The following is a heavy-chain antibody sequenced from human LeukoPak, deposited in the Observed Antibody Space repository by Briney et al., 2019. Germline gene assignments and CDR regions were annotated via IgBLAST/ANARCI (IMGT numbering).Heavy chain of an antibody. D-gene: IGHD2-2*01. Sequence: SETLSLTCAVYGGSFSGYYWSWIRQPPGKGPEWIGEINHSGSTNYNPSLKSRVTISVDTSKNQFSLKLSSVTAADTAVYYCARGPIVVVPAAGGYYFDYWGQGTLVTVSS. CDR3: ARGPIVVVPAAGGYYFDY. J-gene: IGHJ4*02. CDR2: INHSGST. CDR1: GGSFSGYY. V-gene: IGHV4-34*01.